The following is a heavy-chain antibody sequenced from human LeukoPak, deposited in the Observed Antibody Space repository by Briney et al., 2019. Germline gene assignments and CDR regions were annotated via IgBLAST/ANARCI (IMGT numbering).Heavy chain of an antibody. CDR3: ASGHYYGSGSYDY. Sequence: ASVKVSCKSSGYTFTGYYMHWVRQAPGQGLEWMGRINPNSGGTNYAQKFQGRVTMTRDTSISTAYMELSRLRSDDTAVYYCASGHYYGSGSYDYWGQGTLVTV. CDR2: INPNSGGT. CDR1: GYTFTGYY. V-gene: IGHV1-2*06. D-gene: IGHD3-10*01. J-gene: IGHJ4*02.